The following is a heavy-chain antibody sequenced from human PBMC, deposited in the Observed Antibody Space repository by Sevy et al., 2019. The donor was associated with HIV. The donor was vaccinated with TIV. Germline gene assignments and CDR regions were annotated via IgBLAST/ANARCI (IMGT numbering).Heavy chain of an antibody. J-gene: IGHJ6*03. CDR3: ARWGYGRDYVDVRVPPTNGSGDYYYYIDV. D-gene: IGHD3-10*01. V-gene: IGHV4-59*01. Sequence: SETLSLTCTVSGGSISSYYWSWIRQPPGKGLEWIGYIYYSGSTNYNPSLKSGVTISVDTSKNQFSLRLSSVTAADTAVYYSARWGYGRDYVDVRVPPTNGSGDYYYYIDVRGKGTTVTGSS. CDR2: IYYSGST. CDR1: GGSISSYY.